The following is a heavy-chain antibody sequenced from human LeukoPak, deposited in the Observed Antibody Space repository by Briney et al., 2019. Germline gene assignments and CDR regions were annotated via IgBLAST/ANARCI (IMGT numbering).Heavy chain of an antibody. CDR3: ARDLDGYNLRYFDY. CDR2: IIPIFGTA. Sequence: SVKVSXKASGGTFSSYAISWVRQAPGQGLEWMGGIIPIFGTANYAQKFQGRVTITTDESTSTAYMELSNLRSEDTAVYYCARDLDGYNLRYFDYWGQGTLVTVSS. J-gene: IGHJ4*02. V-gene: IGHV1-69*05. CDR1: GGTFSSYA. D-gene: IGHD5-24*01.